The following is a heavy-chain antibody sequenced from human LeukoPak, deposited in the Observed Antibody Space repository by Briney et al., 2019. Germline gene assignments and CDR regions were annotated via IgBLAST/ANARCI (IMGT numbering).Heavy chain of an antibody. D-gene: IGHD2-21*02. CDR2: INPNSGGT. V-gene: IGHV1-2*04. CDR3: ARDARMVTAIAPEYFQH. CDR1: GYTFTGYY. Sequence: ASVKVSCKASGYTFTGYYMHWVRQAPGQGLEWMGWINPNSGGTNYAQKFQGWVTMTRDTSISTAYMELSRLRSDDTAVYYCARDARMVTAIAPEYFQHWGQGTLVTVSS. J-gene: IGHJ1*01.